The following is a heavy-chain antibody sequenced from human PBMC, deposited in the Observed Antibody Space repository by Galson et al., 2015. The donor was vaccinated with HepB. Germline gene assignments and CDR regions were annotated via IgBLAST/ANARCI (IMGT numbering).Heavy chain of an antibody. D-gene: IGHD6-19*01. CDR2: ISYDGSNK. CDR1: GFTFSSYA. Sequence: SLRLSCAASGFTFSSYAMHWVRQAPGKGLEWVAVISYDGSNKYYADSVKGRFTISRDNSKITLYLQMSSLRADDTAVYYCVPRYSIGWYVSLGQGTLVTVYS. J-gene: IGHJ5*01. CDR3: VPRYSIGWYVS. V-gene: IGHV3-30*14.